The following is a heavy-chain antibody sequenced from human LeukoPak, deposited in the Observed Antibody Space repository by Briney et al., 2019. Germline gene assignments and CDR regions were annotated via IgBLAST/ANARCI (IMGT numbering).Heavy chain of an antibody. D-gene: IGHD5-18*01. V-gene: IGHV4-34*01. CDR1: GGSFSGYY. CDR3: ARVHRVQLWLRGDAFDI. CDR2: INHSGST. Sequence: SETLSLTCAVYGGSFSGYYWSWIRQPPGKGLEWIGEINHSGSTNYNLSLKSRVTISVDTSKNQFSLKLSSVTAADTAVYYCARVHRVQLWLRGDAFDIWGQGTMVTASS. J-gene: IGHJ3*02.